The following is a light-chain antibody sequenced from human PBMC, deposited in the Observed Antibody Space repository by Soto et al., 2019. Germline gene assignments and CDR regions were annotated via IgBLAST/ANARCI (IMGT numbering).Light chain of an antibody. J-gene: IGLJ2*01. V-gene: IGLV1-40*01. CDR2: DNN. CDR3: QSYDSSLSGSVV. Sequence: QSVLTQPPSVSGAPGQRVTISCTGRSSNIGAGYDVHWYQQLPGTAPKLLIYDNNNRPSGVPDRFSGSKSGTSASLAITGLQAEDEADYYCQSYDSSLSGSVVFGGGTKLTVL. CDR1: SSNIGAGYD.